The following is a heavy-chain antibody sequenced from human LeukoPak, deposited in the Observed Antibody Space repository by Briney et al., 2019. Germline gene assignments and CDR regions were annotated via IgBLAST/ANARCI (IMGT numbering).Heavy chain of an antibody. CDR2: INPHSGGT. Sequence: ASVKVSCKSSGYTFTGYYIHWVRQAPGQGLEWMGYINPHSGGTSSPQKFQGRVTMTTDTSISAAYMELSSLISDDTAMYYCVREGNELLSKNFDYWGQGTLVTVSS. CDR3: VREGNELLSKNFDY. J-gene: IGHJ4*02. D-gene: IGHD2-21*02. CDR1: GYTFTGYY. V-gene: IGHV1-2*02.